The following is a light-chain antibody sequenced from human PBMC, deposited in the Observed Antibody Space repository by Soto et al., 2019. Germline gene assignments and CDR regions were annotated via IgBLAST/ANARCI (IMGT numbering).Light chain of an antibody. CDR3: QQRSNWPPFT. V-gene: IGKV3-11*01. CDR2: DAS. J-gene: IGKJ3*01. CDR1: QSVSSY. Sequence: EIVLTQSPATLSLSPGERATLSCRAGQSVSSYLAWYQQKPGQAPRLLIYDASNRAPGIPARFSGSGSGTDFTLTISSLEPEDFAVYYCQQRSNWPPFTFGPGTKVDIK.